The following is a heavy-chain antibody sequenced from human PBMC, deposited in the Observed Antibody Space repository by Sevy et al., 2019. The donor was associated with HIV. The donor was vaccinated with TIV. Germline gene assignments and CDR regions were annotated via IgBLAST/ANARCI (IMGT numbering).Heavy chain of an antibody. D-gene: IGHD5-18*01. CDR2: INPNSGDT. J-gene: IGHJ4*02. CDR3: SRDLRLRGYSYGCFDY. CDR1: GYTFTGQY. Sequence: ASVKVSCKASGYTFTGQYIHWVRQAPGQGLEWMGWINPNSGDTNYAQEFQGRVTMTRDTSIGTAYMELGGLKSDDTAVYYCSRDLRLRGYSYGCFDYWGQGTLVTVSS. V-gene: IGHV1-2*02.